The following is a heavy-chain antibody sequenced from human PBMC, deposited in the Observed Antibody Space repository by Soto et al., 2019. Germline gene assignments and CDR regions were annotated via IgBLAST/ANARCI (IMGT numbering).Heavy chain of an antibody. Sequence: AQLVESGGSLVKPGGSLRLSCAASGFSFGDYIMNWVRQAPGRGLEWVASISHSGSYIFYADSVKGRFTISRDNSRDSQYLQMNSLKVDDTAIYYCASPRDYCVTTSNCFIAFDIWGKGTRVTVSS. V-gene: IGHV3-21*01. CDR1: GFSFGDYI. J-gene: IGHJ3*02. CDR2: ISHSGSYI. D-gene: IGHD4-17*01. CDR3: ASPRDYCVTTSNCFIAFDI.